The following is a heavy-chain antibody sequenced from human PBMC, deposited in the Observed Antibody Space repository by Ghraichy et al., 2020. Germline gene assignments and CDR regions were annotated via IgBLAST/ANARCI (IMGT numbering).Heavy chain of an antibody. J-gene: IGHJ4*02. CDR2: IFYSGST. V-gene: IGHV4-59*01. D-gene: IGHD2-2*01. Sequence: SETLSLTCTVSGASISSYYWSWIRQPPGKGLECIGYIFYSGSTDYSPSLKSRVTISVDTSKNQFSLKLSSVTAADTAVYYCARVLVTAGYFDYWGQGTGYFDYWGQGTLVTVSS. CDR1: GASISSYY. CDR3: ARVLVTAGYFDYWGQGTGYFDY.